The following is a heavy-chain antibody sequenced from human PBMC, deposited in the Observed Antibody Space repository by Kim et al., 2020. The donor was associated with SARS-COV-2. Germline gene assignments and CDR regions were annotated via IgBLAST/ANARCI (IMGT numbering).Heavy chain of an antibody. CDR1: GGTFSSYA. V-gene: IGHV1-69*13. D-gene: IGHD6-19*01. CDR3: ASNLAVAETVVDY. CDR2: IIPIFGTA. J-gene: IGHJ4*02. Sequence: SVKVSCKASGGTFSSYAISWVRQAPGQGLEWMGGIIPIFGTANYAQKFQGRVTITADESTSTAYMELSSLRSEDTAVYYCASNLAVAETVVDYWGQGTLVTVSS.